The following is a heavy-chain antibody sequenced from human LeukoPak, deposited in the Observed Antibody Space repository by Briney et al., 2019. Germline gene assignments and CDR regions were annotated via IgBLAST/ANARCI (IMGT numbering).Heavy chain of an antibody. J-gene: IGHJ4*02. CDR2: IHHSGST. D-gene: IGHD6-19*01. CDR1: GGSISSSSYY. CDR3: ARRGGWLAPFDY. Sequence: SETLSLTCTVSGGSISSSSYYWGWLRQPPGKGLEWIGEIHHSGSTSYNPSLKSRVTISVDTSKNQFSLKLSSVTAADTAVYYCARRGGWLAPFDYWGQGTLVTVSS. V-gene: IGHV4-39*07.